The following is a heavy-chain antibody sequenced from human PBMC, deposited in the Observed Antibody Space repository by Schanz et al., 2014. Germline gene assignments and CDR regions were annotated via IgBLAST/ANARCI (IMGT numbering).Heavy chain of an antibody. V-gene: IGHV3-66*01. CDR1: GFSVGNKY. CDR3: ARGGPAYYFDD. J-gene: IGHJ4*02. Sequence: EVQLVESGGGLVQPGGSLRLSCAASGFSVGNKYMNWVRQAPGKGLEWVSFIYIGGNTYYADSVKGRFTIPRDNSKNTVYIQMNSLRAEDTAVYYCARGGPAYYFDDWGQGTLVTVSS. CDR2: IYIGGNT.